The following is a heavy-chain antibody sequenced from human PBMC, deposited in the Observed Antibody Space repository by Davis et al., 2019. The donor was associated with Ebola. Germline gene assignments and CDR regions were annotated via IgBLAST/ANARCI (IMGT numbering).Heavy chain of an antibody. J-gene: IGHJ6*02. CDR1: GFTFRSYW. Sequence: GESLKISCAASGFTFRSYWMSWVRQAPGKGLEWVANIKEDGSEKYYVDSVMGRFTISRDNAKNSLYLQMNSLRAEDTAVYYCASINYYYYYGMDVWGQGTTVTVSS. CDR2: IKEDGSEK. CDR3: ASINYYYYYGMDV. V-gene: IGHV3-7*01.